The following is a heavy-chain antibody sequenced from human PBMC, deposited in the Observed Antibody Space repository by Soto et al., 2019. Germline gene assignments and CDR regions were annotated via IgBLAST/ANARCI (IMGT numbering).Heavy chain of an antibody. D-gene: IGHD3-10*01. Sequence: QVQLVESGGGVVQPGTSLRLSCSASGFAFYNFAMHWVRQVPGKGLEWVAVVSYDGTNKYYTDSVKGRFTISRDNSKNSIYLQMNSLRTEDSAVYYCARSEYLALGNSGSSEYWGQGTVVTVSS. CDR3: ARSEYLALGNSGSSEY. CDR2: VSYDGTNK. V-gene: IGHV3-30*10. J-gene: IGHJ4*02. CDR1: GFAFYNFA.